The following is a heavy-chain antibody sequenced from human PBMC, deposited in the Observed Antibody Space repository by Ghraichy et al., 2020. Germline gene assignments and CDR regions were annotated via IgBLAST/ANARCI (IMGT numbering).Heavy chain of an antibody. CDR2: IYYSGST. Sequence: SETLSLTCTVSGGSISSYYWSWIRQPPGKGLEWIGYIYYSGSTNYNPSLKSRVTISVDTSTNQFSLKLSSVTAADTAVYYCARGHPGPYEFDPWGQGTLVTVSS. V-gene: IGHV4-59*01. CDR3: ARGHPGPYEFDP. CDR1: GGSISSYY. J-gene: IGHJ5*02. D-gene: IGHD3-3*01.